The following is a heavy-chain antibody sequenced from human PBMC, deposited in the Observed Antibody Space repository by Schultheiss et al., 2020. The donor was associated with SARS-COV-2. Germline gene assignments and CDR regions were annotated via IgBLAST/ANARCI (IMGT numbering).Heavy chain of an antibody. CDR2: ISSSSSTI. Sequence: GGSLRLSCAASGFTVSSNYMSWVRQAPGKGLEWVSYISSSSSTIYYADSVKGRFTISRDNAKNSLYLQMNSLRAEDTAVYYCASPDSSSSGWGQGTLVTVSS. V-gene: IGHV3-11*01. J-gene: IGHJ4*02. D-gene: IGHD6-6*01. CDR1: GFTVSSNY. CDR3: ASPDSSSSG.